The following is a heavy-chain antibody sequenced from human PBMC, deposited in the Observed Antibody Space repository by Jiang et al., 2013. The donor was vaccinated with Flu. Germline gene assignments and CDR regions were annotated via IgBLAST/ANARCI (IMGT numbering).Heavy chain of an antibody. V-gene: IGHV4-39*01. Sequence: SGPGLVKPSETLAITCNVSGGSIKKSSFSWAWVRQPPGKGLEWIGSVSYSERVSYSGSTHYNPSLKSRVTIDVDTSKNQFSLKLSSVTAADTAVYYCARHDPDFWSGYYNFDVWGRGTLVTVSS. CDR3: ARHDPDFWSGYYNFDV. CDR2: VSYSERVSYSGST. CDR1: GGSIKKSSFS. D-gene: IGHD3-3*01. J-gene: IGHJ2*01.